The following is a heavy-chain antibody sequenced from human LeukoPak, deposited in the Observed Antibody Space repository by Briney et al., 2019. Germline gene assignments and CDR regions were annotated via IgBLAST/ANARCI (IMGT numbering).Heavy chain of an antibody. CDR3: ARAQRRVNWFDP. CDR1: GFTFSSYG. J-gene: IGHJ5*02. CDR2: IWYDGSNK. Sequence: GRSLRLSCAASGFTFSSYGMHWVRQAPGKGLEWVAVIWYDGSNKYYADSVKGRFTISRDNSKNTLYLQMNSLRAEDTAVYYCARAQRRVNWFDPWGQGTLVTVSS. V-gene: IGHV3-33*01.